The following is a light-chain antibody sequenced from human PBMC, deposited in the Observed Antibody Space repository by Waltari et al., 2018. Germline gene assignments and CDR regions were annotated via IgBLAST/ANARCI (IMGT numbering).Light chain of an antibody. V-gene: IGLV2-14*03. CDR3: SSYMDTTTLEL. Sequence: QSALTQPASVSGSPGQSITISSTGTSSDIGSYNYVPRYQQHPGKAPKLIIYDVTNRPSGVSNRFSGSKSGNTASLTISGLQAEDEADYYCSSYMDTTTLELFGGGTSLTVL. J-gene: IGLJ2*01. CDR2: DVT. CDR1: SSDIGSYNY.